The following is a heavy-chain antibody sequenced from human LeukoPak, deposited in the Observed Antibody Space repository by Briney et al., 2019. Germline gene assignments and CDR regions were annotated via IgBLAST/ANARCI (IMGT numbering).Heavy chain of an antibody. J-gene: IGHJ3*02. Sequence: WGSLRLSCTASGFTFGDYAMTWVRQAPGKGLEWVAVISYDGSNKYYADSVKGRFTISRDNSKNTLYLQMNSLRAEDTAVYYCARDSAFVEMATISPPWGLWNAFDIWGQGTMVTVSS. CDR2: ISYDGSNK. CDR1: GFTFGDYA. D-gene: IGHD5-24*01. V-gene: IGHV3-30*04. CDR3: ARDSAFVEMATISPPWGLWNAFDI.